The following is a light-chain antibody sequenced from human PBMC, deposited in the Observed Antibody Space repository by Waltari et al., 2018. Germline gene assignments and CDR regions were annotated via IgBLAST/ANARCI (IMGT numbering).Light chain of an antibody. V-gene: IGLV4-69*01. Sequence: QLVLTQSPSASASLGASVKPTCTLSSGHSSYAIAWHQQQPAKGPRYLMKLNSDGSHSKGDGIPDRFSGSSSGAERYLTISSLQSEDEADYYCQTWGTGIQVFGGGTKLTVL. CDR3: QTWGTGIQV. J-gene: IGLJ2*01. CDR1: SGHSSYA. CDR2: LNSDGSH.